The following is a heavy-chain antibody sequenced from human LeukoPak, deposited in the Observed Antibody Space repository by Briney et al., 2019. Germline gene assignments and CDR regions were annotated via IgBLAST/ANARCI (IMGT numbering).Heavy chain of an antibody. V-gene: IGHV3-7*04. J-gene: IGHJ4*02. CDR3: GREVPGGATILDC. CDR1: GFTFSSYW. CDR2: IEEDGSVK. D-gene: IGHD1-26*01. Sequence: QPGGSLRLSCAASGFTFSSYWMSWVRQAPGKGLEWVANIEEDGSVKYYVDSVKGRFTISRDNGKNSLYLQMNSLRADDTAVYYCGREVPGGATILDCWGQGTLVTVSS.